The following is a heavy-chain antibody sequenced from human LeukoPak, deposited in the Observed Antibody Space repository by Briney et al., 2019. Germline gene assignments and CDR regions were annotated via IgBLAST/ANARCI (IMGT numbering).Heavy chain of an antibody. CDR2: IYYSGST. CDR1: GGSISSGGYY. Sequence: SETLSLTCTVSGGSISSGGYYWGWIRQPPGKGLEWIGSIYYSGSTYYNSSLKSRVTISVDTSKNQFSLKLSSLTAADTAVYYCARAAYCGGDCYLFDYWGQGTLVTVFS. V-gene: IGHV4-39*01. J-gene: IGHJ4*02. D-gene: IGHD2-21*02. CDR3: ARAAYCGGDCYLFDY.